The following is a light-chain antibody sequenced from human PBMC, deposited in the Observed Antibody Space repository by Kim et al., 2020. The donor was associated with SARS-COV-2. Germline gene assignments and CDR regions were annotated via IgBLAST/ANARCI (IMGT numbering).Light chain of an antibody. J-gene: IGLJ3*02. V-gene: IGLV3-19*01. Sequence: SSELTQDPAVSVALGQTVRITCQGDSLRSYYASRYQQKPGQAPVLVIYGKNNRPSGIPDRFSGSSSGNTASLTITGAQADDEADYYCNSRDSSGNHLVFGGGTQLTVL. CDR1: SLRSYY. CDR2: GKN. CDR3: NSRDSSGNHLV.